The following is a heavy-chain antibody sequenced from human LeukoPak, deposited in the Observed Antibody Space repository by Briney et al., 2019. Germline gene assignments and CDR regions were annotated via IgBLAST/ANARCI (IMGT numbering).Heavy chain of an antibody. CDR3: ARSRNDVYSSGIGDF. CDR1: EYTFTGYY. Sequence: ASVKVSCKASEYTFTGYYMHWVRQAPGQGLEWMGVINPSSSSTSYARKFQGRVTMTRDTSTSTVYMELSSLRSEDTAVYYCARSRNDVYSSGIGDFWGQGTLVTVSS. J-gene: IGHJ4*02. D-gene: IGHD6-19*01. V-gene: IGHV1-46*01. CDR2: INPSSSST.